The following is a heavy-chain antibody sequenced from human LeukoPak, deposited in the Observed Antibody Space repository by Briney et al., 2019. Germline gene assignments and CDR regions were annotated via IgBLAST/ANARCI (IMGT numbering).Heavy chain of an antibody. J-gene: IGHJ4*02. V-gene: IGHV3-30*18. CDR2: ISYDGSNK. Sequence: GGSLRLSCAASGFTFSSYGMHWVRQAPGKGLEWVAVISYDGSNKYYADSVKGRFTISRDNSKNTLYLQMNSLRAEDTAVYYCAKVREVTMIVVVPLVDYWGQGTLVTVSS. CDR3: AKVREVTMIVVVPLVDY. CDR1: GFTFSSYG. D-gene: IGHD3-22*01.